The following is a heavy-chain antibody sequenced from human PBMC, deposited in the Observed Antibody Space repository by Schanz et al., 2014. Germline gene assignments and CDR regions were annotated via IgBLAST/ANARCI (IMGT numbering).Heavy chain of an antibody. CDR2: ISATSAKI. D-gene: IGHD3-10*02. V-gene: IGHV3-48*03. CDR3: AKGKYERRKNVRDVRDWDA. Sequence: EVQLVESGGGLVQPGGSLRLSCAASGFTFSRNAMNWVRQAPGKGLEWVSYISATSAKIDYADSVKGRFTISRDNGKKSLYLQMTSLRAAAASVYYCAKGKYERRKNVRDVRDWDAWGQGTLVTVSS. J-gene: IGHJ5*02. CDR1: GFTFSRNA.